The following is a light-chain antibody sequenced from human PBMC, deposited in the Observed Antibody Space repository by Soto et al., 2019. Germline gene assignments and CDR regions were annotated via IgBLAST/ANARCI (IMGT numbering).Light chain of an antibody. CDR3: QQYNSYPWT. V-gene: IGKV1-5*01. J-gene: IGKJ1*01. Sequence: DIQMTQSPSTLSASVGDRVTITCRASQSISSWLAWYQQKPGKAPKLLIYDASSLESGVPSRFSGSGSGTEFTLTISSLQPDDFATYYCQQYNSYPWTLGQGPKVDI. CDR2: DAS. CDR1: QSISSW.